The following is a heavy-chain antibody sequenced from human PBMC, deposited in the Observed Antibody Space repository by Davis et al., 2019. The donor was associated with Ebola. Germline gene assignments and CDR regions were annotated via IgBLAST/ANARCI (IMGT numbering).Heavy chain of an antibody. D-gene: IGHD3-22*01. V-gene: IGHV6-1*01. J-gene: IGHJ5*02. CDR1: GDSVSSNSVA. CDR2: TYYRSKWYN. CDR3: ARESIGGPYYYKSSGYHNWFDP. Sequence: PSETLSLTCVISGDSVSSNSVAWNWIRQSPSRGLEWLGRTYYRSKWYNDFAVSVKSRITINPDTSKNQFSLQMNSVTPEDTAVYYCARESIGGPYYYKSSGYHNWFDPWGQGTLVTVSS.